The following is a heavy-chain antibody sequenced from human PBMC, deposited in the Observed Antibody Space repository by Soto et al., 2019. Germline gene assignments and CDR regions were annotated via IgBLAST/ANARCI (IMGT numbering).Heavy chain of an antibody. CDR3: ARGLSRGERRDYYMDV. Sequence: SETLSLTCAVYGGSFSGYYWSWIRQPPGKGLEWIGEINHSGSTNYNPSLKSRVTISVDTSKNQFSLKLSSVTAADTAVYYCARGLSRGERRDYYMDVWGKGTTVTVSS. D-gene: IGHD2-2*01. V-gene: IGHV4-34*01. J-gene: IGHJ6*03. CDR2: INHSGST. CDR1: GGSFSGYY.